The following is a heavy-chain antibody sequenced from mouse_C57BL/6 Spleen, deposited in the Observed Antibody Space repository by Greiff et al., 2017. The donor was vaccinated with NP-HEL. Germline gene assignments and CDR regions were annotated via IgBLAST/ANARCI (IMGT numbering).Heavy chain of an antibody. V-gene: IGHV1-53*01. J-gene: IGHJ2*01. CDR3: ARPGDIYYDYDADY. Sequence: QVHVKQPGTELVKPGASVKLSCKASGYTFTSYWMHWVKQRPGQGLEWIGNINPSNGGTNYNEKFKSKATLTVDKSSSTAYMQLSSLTSEDSAVYYCARPGDIYYDYDADYWGQGTTLTVSS. D-gene: IGHD2-4*01. CDR2: INPSNGGT. CDR1: GYTFTSYW.